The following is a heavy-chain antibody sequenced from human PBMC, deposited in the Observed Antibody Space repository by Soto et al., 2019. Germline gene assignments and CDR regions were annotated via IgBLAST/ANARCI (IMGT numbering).Heavy chain of an antibody. D-gene: IGHD4-17*01. Sequence: QLQLQESGPGLVKPSETLSLTCTASGGSISSSRYYWGWIRQPPGKGLEWIGTIYYSGSTYYNPSLQSRVTISVDTSKNQFSLRLSSVTAADTAVYYCARLPNYGDYFDYWGQGTLVTVSS. CDR1: GGSISSSRYY. J-gene: IGHJ4*02. CDR2: IYYSGST. V-gene: IGHV4-39*01. CDR3: ARLPNYGDYFDY.